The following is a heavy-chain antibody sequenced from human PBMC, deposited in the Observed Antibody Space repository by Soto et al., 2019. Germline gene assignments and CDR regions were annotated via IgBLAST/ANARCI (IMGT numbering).Heavy chain of an antibody. J-gene: IGHJ5*02. Sequence: PSETLSLTCTVSGGSISSGGYYWSWIRQHPGKGLEWIGYIYYSGSTYYNPSLKSRVTISVDTSKNQFSLKLSSVTAADTAVYYCARGIAARGINWFDPWGQGTLVTVS. D-gene: IGHD6-6*01. V-gene: IGHV4-31*03. CDR2: IYYSGST. CDR3: ARGIAARGINWFDP. CDR1: GGSISSGGYY.